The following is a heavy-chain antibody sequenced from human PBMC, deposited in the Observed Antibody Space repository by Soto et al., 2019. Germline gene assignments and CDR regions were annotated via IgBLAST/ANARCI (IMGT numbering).Heavy chain of an antibody. CDR1: GFSLMNTRMG. D-gene: IGHD4-17*01. J-gene: IGHJ2*01. Sequence: QVTLKESGPVLVKPTETLTLTCTVSGFSLMNTRMGVSWIRQSPGKALEWLAHIFSNDAKSYSPSLKSRLAISRDTSKSQVVLTMTNVAPGDTATYYCARSLYVDYVHWYFDLWGRGTLVTVSS. V-gene: IGHV2-26*01. CDR3: ARSLYVDYVHWYFDL. CDR2: IFSNDAK.